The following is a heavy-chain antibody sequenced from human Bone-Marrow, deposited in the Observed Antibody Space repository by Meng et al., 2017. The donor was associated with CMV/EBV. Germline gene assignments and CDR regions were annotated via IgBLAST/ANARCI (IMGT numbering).Heavy chain of an antibody. CDR1: GYSFTSYW. CDR3: ARAPAGIVVVPAAPTRWAFDI. Sequence: KVSCKGSGYSFTSYWIGWVRQMPGKGLEWMGIIYPGDSDTRYRPSFQGQVTISADKSTSTAYLQWSSLKASDTAMYYCARAPAGIVVVPAAPTRWAFDIWGQGTMVTVSS. CDR2: IYPGDSDT. V-gene: IGHV5-51*01. J-gene: IGHJ3*02. D-gene: IGHD2-2*01.